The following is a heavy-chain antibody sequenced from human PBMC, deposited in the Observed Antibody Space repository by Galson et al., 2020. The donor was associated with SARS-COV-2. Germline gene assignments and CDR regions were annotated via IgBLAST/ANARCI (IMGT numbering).Heavy chain of an antibody. CDR2: IYPSDSDT. D-gene: IGHD4-17*01. J-gene: IGHJ6*02. V-gene: IGHV5-51*01. CDR3: ARTYDYGDLYYYGMDV. CDR1: GYSFTSYW. Sequence: GGSLRLSCKGSGYSFTSYWIGWVRQLPGKGPEWMGIIYPSDSDTRYSPSFPGQVTISADKSISTAYLQWSSLKASDTAMYYCARTYDYGDLYYYGMDVWGQGTTVTVSS.